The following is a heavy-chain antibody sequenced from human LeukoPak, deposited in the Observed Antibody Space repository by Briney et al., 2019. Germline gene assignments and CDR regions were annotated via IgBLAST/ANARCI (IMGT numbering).Heavy chain of an antibody. CDR3: ARGPYCSTIHRSGCYMDV. D-gene: IGHD2-2*01. Sequence: SQTLSLTCTLSGGSISSDSYDLSWVRHPAGKGLEWVGRIYSTGRTNYNPSLTSRLTISIVTSKNQFSLKLSSVAAADTALYYCARGPYCSTIHRSGCYMDVWGKGTTVTVSS. CDR2: IYSTGRT. J-gene: IGHJ6*03. V-gene: IGHV4-61*02. CDR1: GGSISSDSYD.